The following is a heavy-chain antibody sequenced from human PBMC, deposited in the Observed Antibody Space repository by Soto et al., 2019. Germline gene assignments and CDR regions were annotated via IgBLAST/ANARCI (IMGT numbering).Heavy chain of an antibody. CDR3: ARDPTTTVVTRMSYGMDV. J-gene: IGHJ6*02. CDR2: IGTAGDT. D-gene: IGHD4-17*01. CDR1: GFTFSSYD. V-gene: IGHV3-13*01. Sequence: TGGSLRLSCAASGFTFSSYDMHWVRQATGKGLEWVSAIGTAGDTYYPGSVKGRFTISRENAKNSLYLQMNSLRAEDTAVYYCARDPTTTVVTRMSYGMDVWGQGTTVTVSS.